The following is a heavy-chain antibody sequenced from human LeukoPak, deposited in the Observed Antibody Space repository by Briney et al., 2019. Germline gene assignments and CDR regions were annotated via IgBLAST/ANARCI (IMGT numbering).Heavy chain of an antibody. D-gene: IGHD5-24*01. V-gene: IGHV3-7*01. CDR3: ARDSLGDGYNFDY. J-gene: IGHJ4*02. CDR1: GFTSSSYW. CDR2: IKQDGSEK. Sequence: GGSLRLSCAASGFTSSSYWMSWVRQAPGKGLEWVANIKQDGSEKYYVDSVKGRFTISRDNAKNSLYLQMNSLIAEDTAVYYCARDSLGDGYNFDYWGQGTLVPVSS.